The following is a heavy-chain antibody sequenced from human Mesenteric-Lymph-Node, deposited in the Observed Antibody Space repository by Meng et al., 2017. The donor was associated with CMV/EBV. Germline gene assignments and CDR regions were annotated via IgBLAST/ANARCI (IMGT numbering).Heavy chain of an antibody. CDR3: AKAGPFYDLLTGYFKMEYYFDY. Sequence: GESLKISCAASGFTFSDYYMSWVRQAPGKGLEWVSTIGSSGGTTYNADSVKGRFTISRDTSKNTLFLQMNSLRAEDTAVYYCAKAGPFYDLLTGYFKMEYYFDYWGQGTLVTVSS. CDR2: IGSSGGTT. D-gene: IGHD3-9*01. V-gene: IGHV3-23*01. CDR1: GFTFSDYY. J-gene: IGHJ4*02.